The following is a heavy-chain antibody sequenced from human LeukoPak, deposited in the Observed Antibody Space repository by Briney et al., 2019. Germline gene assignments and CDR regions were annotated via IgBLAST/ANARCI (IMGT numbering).Heavy chain of an antibody. Sequence: SVKVSCKASGGTFSSYAISWVRQAPGQGLEWMGRIIPIHGIANYAQKFQGRVTITADHSASTAYMELSSLRSADTAVYSCARAGTAYYYDRSGYPDYWGQGTLVTVSS. CDR1: GGTFSSYA. CDR2: IIPIHGIA. J-gene: IGHJ4*02. CDR3: ARAGTAYYYDRSGYPDY. V-gene: IGHV1-69*04. D-gene: IGHD3-22*01.